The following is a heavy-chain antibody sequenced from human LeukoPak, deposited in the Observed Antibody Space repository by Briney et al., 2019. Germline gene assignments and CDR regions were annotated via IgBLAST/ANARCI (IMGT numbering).Heavy chain of an antibody. CDR1: GGSFSDYF. V-gene: IGHV4-34*12. D-gene: IGHD3-22*01. Sequence: SETLSLTCAVYGGSFSDYFWTWIRQPPGKGLEWIGEVIHTGRTNYNPSLKSQVSISIDTSSHQFSLKLHSVTAADTALYYCARLDYDSSVYHPYNWFDPWGQGILVTVSP. CDR2: VIHTGRT. CDR3: ARLDYDSSVYHPYNWFDP. J-gene: IGHJ5*02.